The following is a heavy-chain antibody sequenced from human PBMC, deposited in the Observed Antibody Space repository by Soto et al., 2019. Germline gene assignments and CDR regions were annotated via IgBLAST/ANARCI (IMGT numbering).Heavy chain of an antibody. Sequence: GGSPRLSCAASGFTFSSDAMHWVRQAPGKGLEWVAVISYDGSNKYYADSVKGRFTISRDNSKNTLYLQMNSLRAEDTAVYYCASDSSGYLAAFDIWGQGTMVT. CDR3: ASDSSGYLAAFDI. D-gene: IGHD3-22*01. CDR2: ISYDGSNK. CDR1: GFTFSSDA. J-gene: IGHJ3*02. V-gene: IGHV3-30-3*01.